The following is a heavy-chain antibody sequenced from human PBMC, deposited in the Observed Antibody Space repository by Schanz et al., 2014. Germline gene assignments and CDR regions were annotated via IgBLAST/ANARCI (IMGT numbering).Heavy chain of an antibody. CDR3: GRDARWAFWDYHCMDV. CDR2: ISGYNGDT. D-gene: IGHD7-27*01. J-gene: IGHJ6*02. V-gene: IGHV1-18*01. Sequence: QVQLVQSGGEVKKPGASATVSCKASGYTFNNHGISWVRQAPGQGLEWMGWISGYNGDTNYAPKFQDRVTMTTDTSTGRTSLELRNLISDDTAVYYCGRDARWAFWDYHCMDVWGQGTSVNGSS. CDR1: GYTFNNHG.